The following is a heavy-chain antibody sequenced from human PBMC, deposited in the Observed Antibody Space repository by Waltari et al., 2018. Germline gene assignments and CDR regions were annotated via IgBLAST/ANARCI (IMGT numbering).Heavy chain of an antibody. V-gene: IGHV1-8*01. D-gene: IGHD2-15*01. CDR3: ARGVVVVATDRIQTHDAFDI. J-gene: IGHJ3*02. CDR1: GYTFTSYD. Sequence: QVQLVQSGAEVKKPGASVKVSRTASGYTFTSYDIHWVRQATGPGLGWMGWMNPNSGNTGYAQKFQGRVTMTRNTSISTAYMELSSLRSEDTAVYYCARGVVVVATDRIQTHDAFDIWGQGTMVTVSS. CDR2: MNPNSGNT.